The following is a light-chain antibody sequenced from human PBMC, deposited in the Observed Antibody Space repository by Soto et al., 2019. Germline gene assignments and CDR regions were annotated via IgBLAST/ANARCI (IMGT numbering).Light chain of an antibody. CDR3: SSYTSSSTLL. Sequence: QSALTQPASVSGSPGQSITMSCTGTSSDVGGYKFVSWYQQYTGKAPKLIIYEVSNRPSGVSNRFSGSKSGNTASLTISGLQAEDEADYYCSSYTSSSTLLFGGGTKLTVL. V-gene: IGLV2-14*01. J-gene: IGLJ3*02. CDR1: SSDVGGYKF. CDR2: EVS.